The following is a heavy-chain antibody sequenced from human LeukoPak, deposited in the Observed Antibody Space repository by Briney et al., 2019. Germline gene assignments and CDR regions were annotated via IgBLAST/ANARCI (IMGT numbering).Heavy chain of an antibody. J-gene: IGHJ3*02. CDR2: IYTSGST. Sequence: SETLSLTCTVSGGSISSYYWSWIRQPAGMGLEWIGRIYTSGSTNYNPSLKSRVTMSVDTSKNQFSLKLSSVTAADTAVYYCARDRPAAGISDAFDIWGQGTMVTVSS. V-gene: IGHV4-4*07. D-gene: IGHD6-13*01. CDR3: ARDRPAAGISDAFDI. CDR1: GGSISSYY.